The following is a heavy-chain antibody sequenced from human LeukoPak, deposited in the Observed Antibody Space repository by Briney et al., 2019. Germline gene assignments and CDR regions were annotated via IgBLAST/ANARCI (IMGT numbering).Heavy chain of an antibody. CDR3: ARSLPPYCSSTSCYNGMDV. D-gene: IGHD2-2*02. V-gene: IGHV4-34*01. Sequence: SETLSLTCAVYGGSFSGDYGSWIRQRPGEGLEWIGEINHSGSTNYNPSLKSRVTISVDTSKNQFSLKLSSVTAADTAVYYCARSLPPYCSSTSCYNGMDVWGKGTTVTVSS. CDR1: GGSFSGDY. J-gene: IGHJ6*04. CDR2: INHSGST.